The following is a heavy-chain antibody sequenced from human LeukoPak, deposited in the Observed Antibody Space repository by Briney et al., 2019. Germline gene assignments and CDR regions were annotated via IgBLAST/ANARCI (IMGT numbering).Heavy chain of an antibody. J-gene: IGHJ3*02. Sequence: SETLSLTCTVSGGSVSSGSDYWSWIRQPPGKGLEWIGYIYYSGSTKYNPSLKSRVTISGDTSKNQFSVRLSSVTAADTAVYFCARHRQYDADAFDIWGQGTMVTVSS. D-gene: IGHD2/OR15-2a*01. CDR2: IYYSGST. CDR1: GGSVSSGSDY. V-gene: IGHV4-61*01. CDR3: ARHRQYDADAFDI.